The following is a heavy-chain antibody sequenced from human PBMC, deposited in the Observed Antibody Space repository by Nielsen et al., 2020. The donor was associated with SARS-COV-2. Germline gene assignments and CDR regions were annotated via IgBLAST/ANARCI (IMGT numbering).Heavy chain of an antibody. CDR2: LYYSGST. Sequence: RQAPGKGLEWIGSLYYSGSTCYNPSLKSRVTISVDTSKNQFSLKLSSVTAADTAVYYCASALSDDLYDYWGQGTLVTVSS. J-gene: IGHJ4*02. D-gene: IGHD3-3*01. CDR3: ASALSDDLYDY. V-gene: IGHV4-39*01.